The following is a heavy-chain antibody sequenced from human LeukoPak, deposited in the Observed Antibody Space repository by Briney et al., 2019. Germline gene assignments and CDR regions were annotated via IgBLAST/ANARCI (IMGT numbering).Heavy chain of an antibody. CDR3: ARVSSTTSFDY. CDR1: ALTVSSNY. D-gene: IGHD4-17*01. V-gene: IGHV3-53*01. Sequence: PGGSLRLSCAASALTVSSNYMGCVRHAPGKWLEWVSVISSGGSTYYADSVNGRFTISRNNSKNTLYLQMNSLRAEDTAAYYCARVSSTTSFDYWGQVTLVTVSS. J-gene: IGHJ4*02. CDR2: ISSGGST.